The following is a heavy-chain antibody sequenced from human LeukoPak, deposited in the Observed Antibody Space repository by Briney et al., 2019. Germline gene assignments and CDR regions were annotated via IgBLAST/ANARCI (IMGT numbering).Heavy chain of an antibody. CDR2: INHSGST. CDR1: GGSFSGYY. CDR3: ARGGARNYYDSSGCEFSY. J-gene: IGHJ4*02. D-gene: IGHD3-22*01. V-gene: IGHV4-34*01. Sequence: SETLSLTCAVYGGSFSGYYWSWIHQPPGKGLEWIGEINHSGSTNYNPSLKSRVTISVDTSKNQFSLKLSSVTAADTAVYYCARGGARNYYDSSGCEFSYWGQGTLVTVSS.